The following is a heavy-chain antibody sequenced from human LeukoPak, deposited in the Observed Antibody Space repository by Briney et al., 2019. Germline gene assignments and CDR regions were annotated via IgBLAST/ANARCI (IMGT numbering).Heavy chain of an antibody. J-gene: IGHJ4*02. Sequence: SETLSLTCTVSGGSISGYYYNWIRQPPGKGLEWIGYIYYSGSTNYNPSLKSRVTISLDTSKNQFSLKLSSVTTADTAVYYCARGARAGYNLEPFDYWGQGTLVTVSS. D-gene: IGHD5-24*01. CDR3: ARGARAGYNLEPFDY. CDR2: IYYSGST. V-gene: IGHV4-59*01. CDR1: GGSISGYY.